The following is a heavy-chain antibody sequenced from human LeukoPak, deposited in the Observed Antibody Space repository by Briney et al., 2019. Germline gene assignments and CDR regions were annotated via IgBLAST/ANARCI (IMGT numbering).Heavy chain of an antibody. V-gene: IGHV3-11*01. CDR1: GFTFSDYN. Sequence: GGSLRLSCAASGFTFSDYNMRWIRQAPGKGLEWVSSISRSGSTKYYADSVKGRFTISRDNAKNSLFLQMNSLRAEDTAVYYCARGGGYSPRQQFDYWGQGTLVTVSS. CDR3: ARGGGYSPRQQFDY. CDR2: ISRSGSTK. D-gene: IGHD5-18*01. J-gene: IGHJ4*02.